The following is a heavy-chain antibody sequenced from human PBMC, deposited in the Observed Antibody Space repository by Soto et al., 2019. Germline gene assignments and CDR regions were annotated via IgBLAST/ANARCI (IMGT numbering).Heavy chain of an antibody. Sequence: PSETLSLTCTVSGGSISSGGYYWSWIRQHPGKGLEWIGYIYYSGSTYYNPSLKSRVTISVDTSKNQFSLKLSSVTAADTAVYYCARAGLAARQVGYWGQGTLVTVSS. CDR2: IYYSGST. V-gene: IGHV4-31*03. CDR3: ARAGLAARQVGY. D-gene: IGHD6-6*01. J-gene: IGHJ4*02. CDR1: GGSISSGGYY.